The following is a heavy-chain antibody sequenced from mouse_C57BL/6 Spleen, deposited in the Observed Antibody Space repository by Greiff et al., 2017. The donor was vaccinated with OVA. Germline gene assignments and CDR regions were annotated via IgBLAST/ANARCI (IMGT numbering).Heavy chain of an antibody. D-gene: IGHD4-1*01. J-gene: IGHJ2*01. V-gene: IGHV1-7*01. CDR1: GYTFTSHW. CDR3: ARGTPWDGDY. CDR2: INPSSGYT. Sequence: LQESGAELAKPGASVKLSCKASGYTFTSHWMHWVTQRPGPGLEWIGYINPSSGYTKYNQKFKDKATLTADKSSSTAYMQLSSLTYEDSAVYYCARGTPWDGDYWGQGTTLTVSS.